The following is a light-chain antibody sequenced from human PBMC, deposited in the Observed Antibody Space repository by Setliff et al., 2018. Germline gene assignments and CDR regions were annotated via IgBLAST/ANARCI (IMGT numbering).Light chain of an antibody. Sequence: QSALTQPASVSGSPGQSITISCTRTSSDIGGYNYVSWYQQHPGKAPKFMIYEVSNRPSGVSNRLSGSKSGNTASLTISGLQAEDEADYYCSSYTSSGTDVFGSGTKV. CDR3: SSYTSSGTDV. V-gene: IGLV2-14*01. CDR2: EVS. CDR1: SSDIGGYNY. J-gene: IGLJ1*01.